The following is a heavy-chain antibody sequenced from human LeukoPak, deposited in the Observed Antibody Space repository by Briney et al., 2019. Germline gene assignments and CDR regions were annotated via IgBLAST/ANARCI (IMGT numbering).Heavy chain of an antibody. CDR3: AKETDYGDHIDY. CDR1: GFTFNNAW. J-gene: IGHJ4*02. CDR2: ISGSGGST. Sequence: GGSLRLSCAASGFTFNNAWMSWVRQAPGKGLEWVSGISGSGGSTYYADSVKGRFTISRDNSKNTLYLQMNSLRAGDTAVYYCAKETDYGDHIDYWGQGTLVTVSS. V-gene: IGHV3-23*01. D-gene: IGHD4-17*01.